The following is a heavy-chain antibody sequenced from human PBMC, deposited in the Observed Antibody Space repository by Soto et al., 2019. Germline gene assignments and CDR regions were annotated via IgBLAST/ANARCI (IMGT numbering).Heavy chain of an antibody. Sequence: EVQVLESGGGLVQPGGSLRLSCVASGFTFSTYAMNWVRQAPGKGLEWVSGISGSGSDRYYADSVRGRFTISRDNSNNTLNLQMDSLRAEDTAIYYCTKTPRSYYYDRDVWGKGTTVTVSS. CDR3: TKTPRSYYYDRDV. J-gene: IGHJ6*03. D-gene: IGHD3-10*01. CDR1: GFTFSTYA. CDR2: ISGSGSDR. V-gene: IGHV3-23*01.